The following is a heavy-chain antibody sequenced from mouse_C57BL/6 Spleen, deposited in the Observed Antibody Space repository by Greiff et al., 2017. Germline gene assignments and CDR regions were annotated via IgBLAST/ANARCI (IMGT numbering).Heavy chain of an antibody. D-gene: IGHD3-2*01. CDR1: GYAFSSSW. Sequence: VQLQQSGPELVKPGASVKISCKASGYAFSSSWMHWVKQRPGQGLEWIGRIYPGGGDTNYNGKFKGKATLTADKSSSTAYMQLSSLTSEDSGVYFWAGMSGQLGDYWGQGTTLTVSS. V-gene: IGHV1-82*01. CDR2: IYPGGGDT. CDR3: AGMSGQLGDY. J-gene: IGHJ2*01.